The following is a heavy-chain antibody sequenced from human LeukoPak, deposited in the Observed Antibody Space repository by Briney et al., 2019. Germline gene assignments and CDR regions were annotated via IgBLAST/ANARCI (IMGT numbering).Heavy chain of an antibody. V-gene: IGHV3-21*04. D-gene: IGHD6-19*01. Sequence: GGSLRLSCAASGFTFSSYSMNWVRQAPGKGLEWVSSISSSSSYIYYADSVKGRFTISRDNAKNSLYLQMNSLRAEDTALYYCARSFRYSSGWPYYYYYMDAWGKGTTVTVSS. J-gene: IGHJ6*03. CDR2: ISSSSSYI. CDR3: ARSFRYSSGWPYYYYYMDA. CDR1: GFTFSSYS.